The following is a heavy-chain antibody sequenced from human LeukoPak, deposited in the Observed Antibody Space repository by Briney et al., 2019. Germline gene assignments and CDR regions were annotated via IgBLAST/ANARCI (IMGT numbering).Heavy chain of an antibody. CDR3: ARDGGNCGGDCFYFQH. J-gene: IGHJ1*01. V-gene: IGHV1-24*01. D-gene: IGHD2-21*02. Sequence: ASVKVSCKVSGYTLTELSMHWVRQAPGKGLEWMGGFDPEDGETIYAQKFQGRVTMTEDTSTDTAYMELSSLRSEDTAVYYCARDGGNCGGDCFYFQHWGQGTLVTVSS. CDR1: GYTLTELS. CDR2: FDPEDGET.